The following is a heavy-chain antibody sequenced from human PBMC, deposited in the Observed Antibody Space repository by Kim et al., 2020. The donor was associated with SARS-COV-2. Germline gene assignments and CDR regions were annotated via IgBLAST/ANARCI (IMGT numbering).Heavy chain of an antibody. CDR3: ARVGIVVVSLDAFDI. D-gene: IGHD3-22*01. J-gene: IGHJ3*02. CDR2: IYYSGST. Sequence: SETLSLTCTVSGGSISSSSYYWGWIRQPPGKGLEWIGSIYYSGSTYYNPSLKSRVTISVDTSKNQFSLKLSSVTAADTAVYYCARVGIVVVSLDAFDIWGQGTMVTVSS. CDR1: GGSISSSSYY. V-gene: IGHV4-39*07.